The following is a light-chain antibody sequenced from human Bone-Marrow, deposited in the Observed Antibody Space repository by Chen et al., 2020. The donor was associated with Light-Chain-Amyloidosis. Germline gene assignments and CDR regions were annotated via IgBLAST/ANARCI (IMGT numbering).Light chain of an antibody. Sequence: SYELTQPPSVSVSPGQTARITCSGDDLPTKYAYWYQQKPGPAPVLVIHRKTERPSGISERFSGCSSGTTATLTISGVKAEDEADDHCQAADSSGTYEVIVGGGTKLTVL. V-gene: IGLV3-25*03. CDR2: RKT. CDR1: DLPTKY. CDR3: QAADSSGTYEVI. J-gene: IGLJ2*01.